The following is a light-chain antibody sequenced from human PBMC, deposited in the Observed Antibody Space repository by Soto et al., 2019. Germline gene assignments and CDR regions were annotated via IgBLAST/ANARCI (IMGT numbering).Light chain of an antibody. CDR1: SSNIGAGYD. CDR2: GNS. CDR3: QSYDSSLRMV. J-gene: IGLJ2*01. V-gene: IGLV1-40*01. Sequence: QSVLTQPPSVSGAPGQRVTLSCTGSSSNIGAGYDVHWYQQLPGTDPKLLIYGNSNRPSGVPDRFSGSKSGTSASLAITGLQAEDEADYYCQSYDSSLRMVFGGGTKLTVL.